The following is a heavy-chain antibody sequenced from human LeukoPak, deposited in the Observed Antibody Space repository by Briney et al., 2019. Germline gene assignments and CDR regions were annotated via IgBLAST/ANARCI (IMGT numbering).Heavy chain of an antibody. V-gene: IGHV1-46*01. Sequence: ASVKVSCKASGYTFTSYYMHWVRQAPGQGLEWMGIINPSGGSTSYAQKFQGRVTMTRDTSTSTVYMELSSLRSEDTAVYYCARCGGSCRNYYYYYMDVWGKGTTVTISS. CDR1: GYTFTSYY. CDR2: INPSGGST. CDR3: ARCGGSCRNYYYYYMDV. D-gene: IGHD2-15*01. J-gene: IGHJ6*03.